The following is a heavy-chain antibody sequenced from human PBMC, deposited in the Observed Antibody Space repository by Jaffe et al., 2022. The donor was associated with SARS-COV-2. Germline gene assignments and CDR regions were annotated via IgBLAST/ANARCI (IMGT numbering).Heavy chain of an antibody. D-gene: IGHD6-19*01. V-gene: IGHV4-59*08. J-gene: IGHJ5*02. CDR1: GGSISSYY. CDR2: IYYSGST. Sequence: QVQLQESGPGLVKPSETLSLTCTVSGGSISSYYWSWIRQPPGKGLEWIGYIYYSGSTNYNPSLKSRVTISVDTSKNQFSLKLSSVTAADTAVYYCARTGAVAGWGWFDPWGQGTLVTVSS. CDR3: ARTGAVAGWGWFDP.